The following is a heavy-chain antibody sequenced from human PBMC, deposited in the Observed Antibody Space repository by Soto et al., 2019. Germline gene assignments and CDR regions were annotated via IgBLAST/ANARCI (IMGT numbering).Heavy chain of an antibody. Sequence: QVQLVQSGAEVKKPGSSVKVSCKASGGTFSSYTISWVRQAPGQGLEWMGRIIPILGIANYAQKFQGRVTITADKSTSTAYMELSSLRSEDTAVYYCAREVEIGIVVVIDYWGQGTLVTVSS. J-gene: IGHJ4*02. D-gene: IGHD3-22*01. V-gene: IGHV1-69*08. CDR1: GGTFSSYT. CDR3: AREVEIGIVVVIDY. CDR2: IIPILGIA.